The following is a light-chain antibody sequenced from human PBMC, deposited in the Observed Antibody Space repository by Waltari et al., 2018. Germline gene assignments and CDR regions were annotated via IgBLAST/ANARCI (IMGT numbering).Light chain of an antibody. V-gene: IGKV1-39*01. CDR1: QSIDTD. CDR3: QQSYSPPYT. Sequence: DIQMTQSPSPLSAPVGDRVTVTCRASQSIDTDLNWYQHKPGTAPKLLIFGASSLHRGVPGRFSGSGSGTDFTLTITSLLPDDFATYYCQQSYSPPYTFGRGTKLEIK. CDR2: GAS. J-gene: IGKJ2*01.